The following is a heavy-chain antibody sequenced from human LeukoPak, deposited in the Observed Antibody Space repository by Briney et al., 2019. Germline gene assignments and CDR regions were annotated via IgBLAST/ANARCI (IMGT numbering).Heavy chain of an antibody. CDR3: AREAAARPTPFDY. CDR2: RFSSGIT. CDR1: GGSISMYY. V-gene: IGHV4-4*07. J-gene: IGHJ4*02. Sequence: SETLSLTCTVSGGSISMYYWSWIRQPAGKGLEWIGRRFSSGITNYNPSLKSRVSMSVDTSKNQFSLKLTSVTAADTAVYYCAREAAARPTPFDYWGQGTLVTVSS. D-gene: IGHD6-13*01.